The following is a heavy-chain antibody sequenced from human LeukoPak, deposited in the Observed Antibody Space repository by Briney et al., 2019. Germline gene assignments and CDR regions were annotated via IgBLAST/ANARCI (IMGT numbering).Heavy chain of an antibody. CDR2: IYYSGSA. Sequence: SETLSLTCTVSGASISSYYWSWIRQPPGKELEWIGYIYYSGSADYNPSLKSRVTISVDTSKNQFSLKLSSVTAADTAVYYCARHEVGAIYFDYWGQGTLVTVSS. V-gene: IGHV4-59*08. CDR3: ARHEVGAIYFDY. CDR1: GASISSYY. J-gene: IGHJ4*02. D-gene: IGHD1-26*01.